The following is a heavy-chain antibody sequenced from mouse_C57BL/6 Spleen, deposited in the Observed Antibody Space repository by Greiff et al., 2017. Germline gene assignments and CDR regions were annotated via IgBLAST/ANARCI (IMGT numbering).Heavy chain of an antibody. CDR2: INPSTGGT. CDR3: ARRDDYDCVDY. D-gene: IGHD2-4*01. CDR1: GYSFTGYY. V-gene: IGHV1-42*01. Sequence: VQLKQSGPELVKPGASVKISCKASGYSFTGYYMNWVKQSPEKSLEWIGEINPSTGGTTYNKKFKAKATLTVDKSSSTAYMQLKSLTSEDSAVYDCARRDDYDCVDYWGQGTTLTVSS. J-gene: IGHJ2*01.